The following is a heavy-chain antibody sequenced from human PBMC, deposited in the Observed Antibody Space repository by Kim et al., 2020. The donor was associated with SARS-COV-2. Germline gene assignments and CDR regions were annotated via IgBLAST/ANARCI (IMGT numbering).Heavy chain of an antibody. CDR1: GYTFTSFD. CDR3: ARGATP. CDR2: MNPNTGNT. V-gene: IGHV1-8*01. Sequence: SVKVSCKTSGYTFTSFDINWVRQAPGEGLEWVGWMNPNTGNTGYAQKLQGRLTLTRDTSINTAYMELSGLRSEDTAVYFCARGATPWGRGTLVTVSS. J-gene: IGHJ5*02.